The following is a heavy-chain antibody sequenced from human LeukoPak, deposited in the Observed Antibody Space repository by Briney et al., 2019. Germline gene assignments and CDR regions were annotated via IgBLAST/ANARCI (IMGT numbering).Heavy chain of an antibody. J-gene: IGHJ4*02. CDR1: GFTFGDYA. CDR2: IRSKAYGGTT. V-gene: IGHV3-49*03. Sequence: PGGSLRLSCTASGFTFGDYAMSWFCQAPGKGLEWVGFIRSKAYGGTTEYAASVKGRFTISRDDSKSIAYLQMNSLKTEDTAVYYCTRVMCSSTSCYAVADYWGQGTLVTVSS. CDR3: TRVMCSSTSCYAVADY. D-gene: IGHD2-2*01.